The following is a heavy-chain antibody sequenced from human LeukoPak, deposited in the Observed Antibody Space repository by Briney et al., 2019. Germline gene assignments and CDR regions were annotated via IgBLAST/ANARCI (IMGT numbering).Heavy chain of an antibody. Sequence: GGSLRLSCAASGFTFRRYAMSWVRQAPGKGLEWVSGISSSDGSTYYADSAKGRFTISRDNSKNTLYLQMNSLRAEDTAVYYCAKDLWFGDLSFGDYWGQGTLVTVSS. D-gene: IGHD3-10*01. CDR1: GFTFRRYA. CDR3: AKDLWFGDLSFGDY. V-gene: IGHV3-23*01. J-gene: IGHJ4*02. CDR2: ISSSDGST.